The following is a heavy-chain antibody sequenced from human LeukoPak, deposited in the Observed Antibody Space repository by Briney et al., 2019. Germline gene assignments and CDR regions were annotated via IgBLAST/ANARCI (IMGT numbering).Heavy chain of an antibody. CDR2: ISGSGGST. CDR3: ANDRIVGATTFDY. D-gene: IGHD1-26*01. CDR1: GGSISSGSYS. Sequence: ETLSLTCAVSGGSISSGSYSWSWVRQAPGKGLEWVSAISGSGGSTYYADSVKGRFTISRDNSKNTLYLQMNSLRAEDTAVYYCANDRIVGATTFDYWGQGTLVTVSS. V-gene: IGHV3-23*01. J-gene: IGHJ4*02.